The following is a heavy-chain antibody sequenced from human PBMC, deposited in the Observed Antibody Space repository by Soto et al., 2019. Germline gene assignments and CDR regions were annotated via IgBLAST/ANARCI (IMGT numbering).Heavy chain of an antibody. CDR1: GGSFSGYY. CDR2: INHSGST. D-gene: IGHD3-10*01. J-gene: IGHJ6*03. Sequence: SETLSLTCAVYGGSFSGYYWSWIRQPPGKGLEWIGEINHSGSTNYNPSLKSRVTISVDTSKNQFSLKLSSVTAADTAVYYCARGGGPTMVRGGPTYYYMDVWGKGTTVTVSS. CDR3: ARGGGPTMVRGGPTYYYMDV. V-gene: IGHV4-34*01.